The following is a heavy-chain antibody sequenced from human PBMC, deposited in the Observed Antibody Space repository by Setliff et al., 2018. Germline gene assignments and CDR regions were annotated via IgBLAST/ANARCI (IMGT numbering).Heavy chain of an antibody. Sequence: ASVKVSCKTSGFMFSTFGLSWVRLAPGQAPEWIGCISGYTGDTNYAPRFRDRVTLTIDSASTTAYMELRSLRSDDTAFYYCARSSAPSVVLAADFDYWGQGTLVTVSS. CDR1: GFMFSTFG. CDR3: ARSSAPSVVLAADFDY. D-gene: IGHD2-21*01. CDR2: ISGYTGDT. J-gene: IGHJ4*02. V-gene: IGHV1-18*01.